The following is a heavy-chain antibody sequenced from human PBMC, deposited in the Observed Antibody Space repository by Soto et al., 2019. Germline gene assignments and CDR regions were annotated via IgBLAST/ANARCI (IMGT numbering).Heavy chain of an antibody. D-gene: IGHD2-15*01. CDR3: AKASVGATIAKFAY. CDR1: GFTFSTYA. V-gene: IGHV3-23*01. CDR2: ITGSGSST. Sequence: EVQLLESGGGLVQPGGSLRLSCTASGFTFSTYAMNWVRQAPGKGLEWVSAITGSGSSTYYADSVKGRFTISRDNSKNTLYLQMNSLRAEDTAVYYCAKASVGATIAKFAYWGQGALVTVSS. J-gene: IGHJ4*02.